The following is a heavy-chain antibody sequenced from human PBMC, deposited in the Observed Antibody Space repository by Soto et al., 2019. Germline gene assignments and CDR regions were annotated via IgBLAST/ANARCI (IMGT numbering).Heavy chain of an antibody. CDR2: ISGSGGST. CDR1: GFTFSSYA. Sequence: GGSLRLSCAASGFTFSSYAMSWVRQAPGKGLEWVSAISGSGGSTYYADSVKGRFTISRDNSKNTLYLQMNSLRAEDTAVYYCAKGVQSSDAGKWELRTDYYYYGMDVWGQGTTVTVSS. J-gene: IGHJ6*02. CDR3: AKGVQSSDAGKWELRTDYYYYGMDV. V-gene: IGHV3-23*01. D-gene: IGHD1-26*01.